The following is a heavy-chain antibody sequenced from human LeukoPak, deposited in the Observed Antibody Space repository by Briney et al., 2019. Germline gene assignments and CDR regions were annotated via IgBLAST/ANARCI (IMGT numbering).Heavy chain of an antibody. J-gene: IGHJ4*02. CDR1: GGSISSSSYY. CDR2: IYYSGST. V-gene: IGHV4-39*01. Sequence: SETLSLTCTVSGGSISSSSYYWGWIRQPPGKGLEWIGSIYYSGSTYYNPSLKSRVTISVDTSKNQFSLKLSSVTAADTAVYYCARHKHAYHYDSSGYFLDYWGQGTLVTVSS. D-gene: IGHD3-22*01. CDR3: ARHKHAYHYDSSGYFLDY.